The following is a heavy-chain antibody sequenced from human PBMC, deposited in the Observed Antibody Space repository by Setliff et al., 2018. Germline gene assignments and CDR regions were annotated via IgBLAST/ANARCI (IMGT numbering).Heavy chain of an antibody. CDR3: ARGEGGSYLGAYYYYYMDV. D-gene: IGHD1-26*01. J-gene: IGHJ6*03. V-gene: IGHV4-39*01. CDR1: GGSISGSTYY. CDR2: IYYTGKT. Sequence: SETLSLTCTVSGGSISGSTYYWGWIRQPPGKGLEWIGTIYYTGKTHYNPSLKSRVLISVDTSKNQFSLKLSSVTAADTAVYYCARGEGGSYLGAYYYYYMDVWGKGTTVTVSS.